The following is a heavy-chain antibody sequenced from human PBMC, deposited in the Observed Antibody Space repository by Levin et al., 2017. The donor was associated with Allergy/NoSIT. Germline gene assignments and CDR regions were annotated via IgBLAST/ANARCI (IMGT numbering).Heavy chain of an antibody. CDR2: ISGSGGST. J-gene: IGHJ4*02. CDR3: AKRGSSWYEEGEFDY. Sequence: GGSLRLSCAASGFTFSSYAMSWVRQAPGKGLEWVSAISGSGGSTYYADSVKGRFTISRDNSKNTLYLQMNSLRAEDTAVYYCAKRGSSWYEEGEFDYWGQGTLVTVSS. CDR1: GFTFSSYA. V-gene: IGHV3-23*01. D-gene: IGHD6-13*01.